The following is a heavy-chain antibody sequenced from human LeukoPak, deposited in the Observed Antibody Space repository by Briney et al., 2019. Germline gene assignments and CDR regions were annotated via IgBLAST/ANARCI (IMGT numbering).Heavy chain of an antibody. J-gene: IGHJ4*02. CDR1: GFTLSNYA. Sequence: QAGGSLRLSSLASGFTLSNYAMRWIRQAPGKRPEWVAFISNNGRDKNYADSVQGRFSISRDNSKNTLYLQMNSLRVEDTAIFYCVRDDRGFSGYHFDCWGQGTLVTVSP. CDR3: VRDDRGFSGYHFDC. D-gene: IGHD5-12*01. CDR2: ISNNGRDK. V-gene: IGHV3-30*04.